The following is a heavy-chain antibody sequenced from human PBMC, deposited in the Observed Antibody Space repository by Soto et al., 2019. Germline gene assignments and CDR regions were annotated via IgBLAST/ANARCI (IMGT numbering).Heavy chain of an antibody. CDR2: IARDGETT. CDR3: ARSGYGTFDY. Sequence: GGSLRLSCEASGFSFSDYEMNWVRQFPGEGLEWVAYIARDGETTFYADSVKGRFTISRDNSKNTLYLQMNSLRAEDTAVYYCARSGYGTFDYWGQGTLVTVSS. V-gene: IGHV3-23*01. CDR1: GFSFSDYE. J-gene: IGHJ4*02. D-gene: IGHD5-12*01.